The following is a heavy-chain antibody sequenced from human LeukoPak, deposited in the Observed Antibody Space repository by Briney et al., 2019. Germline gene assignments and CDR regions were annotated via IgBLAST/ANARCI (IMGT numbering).Heavy chain of an antibody. Sequence: ASVKVSSKASGYTFTSYDISLVRQAPGQGLEWMGWISPYNGNTNYAQNLQGRVTMTTDTSTSTAYMELRSLRSDDTAVYYCARAFGGFITNFDYWGQGTLVTVSS. V-gene: IGHV1-18*01. D-gene: IGHD3-16*02. CDR1: GYTFTSYD. CDR3: ARAFGGFITNFDY. CDR2: ISPYNGNT. J-gene: IGHJ4*02.